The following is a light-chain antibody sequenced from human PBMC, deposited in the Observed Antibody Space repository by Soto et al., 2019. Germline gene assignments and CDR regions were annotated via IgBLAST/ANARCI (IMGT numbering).Light chain of an antibody. CDR1: QSVSSSY. Sequence: EIVLTQSPGTVSLSPGERATLSCRASQSVSSSYLAWYQQKPGQAPSLLIHGAVSRATDIPARFSGSGSGTEFTLTISSLQSEDCAVYYCQQCDNWPRTFGQGTKVDNK. CDR2: GAV. CDR3: QQCDNWPRT. J-gene: IGKJ1*01. V-gene: IGKV3-15*01.